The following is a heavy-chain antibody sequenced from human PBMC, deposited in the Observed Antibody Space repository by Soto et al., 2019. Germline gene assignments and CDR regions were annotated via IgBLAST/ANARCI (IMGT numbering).Heavy chain of an antibody. CDR3: ATRSVTAPR. J-gene: IGHJ4*02. CDR2: IYSGGST. D-gene: IGHD4-17*01. Sequence: EVQLVESGGGLVQPGGSLRLSCAASGFSVSNNYMSWVRQAPGKGLECVSLIYSGGSTYYADSVKGRFTISRHNFNNTLYLQMNSLRSDDTAVYYCATRSVTAPRWGQGTLVTVSS. CDR1: GFSVSNNY. V-gene: IGHV3-53*04.